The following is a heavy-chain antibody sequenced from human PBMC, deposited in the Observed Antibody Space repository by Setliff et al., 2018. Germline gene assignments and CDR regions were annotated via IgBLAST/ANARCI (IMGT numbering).Heavy chain of an antibody. Sequence: ASVKVSCKASGFTLTSYPIHWVRQAPGQRLEWMGWINPDNGNRKYSQRFQGRVTITRDTSAGTVFLELSTLRSEDTAVYYCTRDFLGATASFDIWGQGTTVTVSS. CDR2: INPDNGNR. J-gene: IGHJ3*02. V-gene: IGHV1-3*01. D-gene: IGHD3-3*01. CDR3: TRDFLGATASFDI. CDR1: GFTLTSYP.